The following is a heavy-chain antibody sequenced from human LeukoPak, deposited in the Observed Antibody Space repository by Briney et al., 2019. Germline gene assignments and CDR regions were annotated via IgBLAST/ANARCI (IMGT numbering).Heavy chain of an antibody. D-gene: IGHD1-26*01. Sequence: GGSLRLSCAASGFTFSTYSMNWVRQAPGKGLEWVSFISSSSSLYYADSVKGRFTISRDNAKNSLYLQMNSLRAEDTAVYYCARDGYWELLGIAWYWGQGTLVTVSS. CDR3: ARDGYWELLGIAWY. CDR2: ISSSSSL. V-gene: IGHV3-69-1*01. J-gene: IGHJ4*02. CDR1: GFTFSTYS.